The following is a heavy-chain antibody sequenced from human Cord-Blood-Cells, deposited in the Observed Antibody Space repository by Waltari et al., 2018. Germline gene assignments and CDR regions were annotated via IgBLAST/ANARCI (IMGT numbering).Heavy chain of an antibody. V-gene: IGHV4-34*01. J-gene: IGHJ4*02. CDR1: GGSFRGYY. D-gene: IGHD3-10*01. CDR2: INHSGST. CDR3: ARGLQLLWFGEFDY. Sequence: QVQLQQWGAGLFEPSESLSLTCALYGGSFRGYYWTCIRPPPGKGLEWIGEINHSGSTNYNPSLKSRVTISVDTSKNQFSLKLSSVTAADTAVYYCARGLQLLWFGEFDYWGQGTLVTVSS.